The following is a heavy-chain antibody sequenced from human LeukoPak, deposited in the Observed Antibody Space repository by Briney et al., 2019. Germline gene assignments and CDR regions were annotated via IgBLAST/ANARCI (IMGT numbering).Heavy chain of an antibody. CDR1: GGSISSSSYY. D-gene: IGHD1-26*01. CDR3: ARDRTYSGSYHQFDY. J-gene: IGHJ4*02. CDR2: IYYSGST. Sequence: KPSETLSLTCTVSGGSISSSSYYWGWIRQPPGKGLEWIGSIYYSGSTYYNPSLKSRVTISVDTSKNQFSLKLSSVTAADTAVYYCARDRTYSGSYHQFDYWGQGTLVTVSS. V-gene: IGHV4-39*02.